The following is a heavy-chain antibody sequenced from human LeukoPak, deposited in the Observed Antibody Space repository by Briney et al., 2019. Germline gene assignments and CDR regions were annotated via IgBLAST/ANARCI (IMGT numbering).Heavy chain of an antibody. CDR1: GFTFSSYA. J-gene: IGHJ4*02. D-gene: IGHD3-3*01. CDR3: AKSSALSSWSGGDY. V-gene: IGHV3-23*01. CDR2: ISGSGGST. Sequence: GGSLRLSCAASGFTFSSYAMSWVRQAPGKGLEWVSAISGSGGSTYYADSVKGRFTISRDNSKNTLYLQMNSLRAEDTAVYYCAKSSALSSWSGGDYWGQGTLVTVSS.